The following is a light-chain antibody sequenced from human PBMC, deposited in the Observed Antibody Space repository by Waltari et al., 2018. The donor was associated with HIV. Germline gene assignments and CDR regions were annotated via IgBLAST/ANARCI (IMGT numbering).Light chain of an antibody. Sequence: QSALTQPASVSGAPGPSITISCTGTTRDVGGYDHAPCYQQHPGKAPKLIIYDVNHRTSGVSSRFSGSKSGNTASLTISGLQAEDEADYYCSSYTLTSTYVFGTGTKVTVL. CDR3: SSYTLTSTYV. CDR2: DVN. CDR1: TRDVGGYDH. V-gene: IGLV2-14*03. J-gene: IGLJ1*01.